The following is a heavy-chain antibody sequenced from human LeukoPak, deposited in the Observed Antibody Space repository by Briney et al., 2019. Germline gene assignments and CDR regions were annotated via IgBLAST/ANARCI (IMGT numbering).Heavy chain of an antibody. CDR2: IYSGGST. V-gene: IGHV3-53*01. D-gene: IGHD3-3*01. Sequence: PGGSLRLSCAASGFTVSSNYMSWVRQAPGKGLEWVSVIYSGGSTYYADSVKGRFTISRDNFKNTLYLQMNSLRAEDTAVYYCAREGDDDFWSGYYPYWGQGTLVTVSS. CDR1: GFTVSSNY. J-gene: IGHJ4*02. CDR3: AREGDDDFWSGYYPY.